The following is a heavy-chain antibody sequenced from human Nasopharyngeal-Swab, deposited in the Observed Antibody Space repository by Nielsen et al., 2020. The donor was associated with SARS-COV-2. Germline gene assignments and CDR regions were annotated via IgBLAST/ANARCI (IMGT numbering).Heavy chain of an antibody. V-gene: IGHV3-53*01. CDR2: IYSGGST. Sequence: VRQAPGKGLEWVSVIYSGGSTYYADSVKGRSTISRDNSKNTLYLQMNSLRAEDTAVYYCAREGTTYYYDSSGYYSEYYFDYWGQGTLVTVSS. D-gene: IGHD3-22*01. CDR3: AREGTTYYYDSSGYYSEYYFDY. J-gene: IGHJ4*02.